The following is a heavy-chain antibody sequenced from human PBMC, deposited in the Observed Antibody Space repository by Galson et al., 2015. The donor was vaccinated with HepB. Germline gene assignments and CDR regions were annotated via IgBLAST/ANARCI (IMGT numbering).Heavy chain of an antibody. CDR1: GFTFSSYW. Sequence: SLRLSCAASGFTFSSYWMSWVRQAPGKGLEWVANIKQDGSEKYYVDSVKGRFTISRDNAKNSLYLQMNSLRAEDTAVYYCARGDTMTRRYYFDYWGQGTLVTVSS. J-gene: IGHJ4*02. CDR2: IKQDGSEK. CDR3: ARGDTMTRRYYFDY. V-gene: IGHV3-7*01. D-gene: IGHD3-22*01.